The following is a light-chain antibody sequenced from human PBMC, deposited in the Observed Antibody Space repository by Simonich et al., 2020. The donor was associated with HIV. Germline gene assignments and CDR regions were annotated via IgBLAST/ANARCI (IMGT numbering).Light chain of an antibody. CDR2: RNN. CDR1: SSNIGSNT. J-gene: IGLJ2*01. Sequence: QSVLTQPPSASGTPGQRVTISCSGSSSNIGSNTVNWYQQLPGTAPKLLIYRNNQRPSGVPDRFYGSKSGTSASLAISGLQSEDEADYYCAAWDDSLNGVVFGGGTKLTVL. CDR3: AAWDDSLNGVV. V-gene: IGLV1-44*01.